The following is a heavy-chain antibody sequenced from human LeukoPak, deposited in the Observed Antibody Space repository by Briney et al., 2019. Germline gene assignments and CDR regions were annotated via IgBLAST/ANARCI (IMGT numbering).Heavy chain of an antibody. Sequence: PSEALSLTCAVYGGSLSGYYWSWIRQSPGKGLEWSGEINDSGSTNYNPSLKSRVTISVDTSKNQFSLKLTSVTAADTAVYYCARWRLRLLWNWFAPWGQGTLVTVSS. D-gene: IGHD2-21*02. CDR2: INDSGST. CDR3: ARWRLRLLWNWFAP. V-gene: IGHV4-34*01. CDR1: GGSLSGYY. J-gene: IGHJ5*02.